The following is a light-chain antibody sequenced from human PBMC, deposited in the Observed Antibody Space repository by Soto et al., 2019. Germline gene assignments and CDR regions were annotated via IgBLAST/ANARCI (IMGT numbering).Light chain of an antibody. CDR2: GAS. CDR3: QQYSNSPLTYT. CDR1: QSVSSTY. J-gene: IGKJ2*01. V-gene: IGKV3-20*01. Sequence: EIVLTQSPGTLSLSPGERATLSCRASQSVSSTYLAWYQHKPGQAPRLLIYGASNRATGIPDRFSGSGSGTDFTLTISRLEPEDFAVYYCQQYSNSPLTYTFGQGTKLEIK.